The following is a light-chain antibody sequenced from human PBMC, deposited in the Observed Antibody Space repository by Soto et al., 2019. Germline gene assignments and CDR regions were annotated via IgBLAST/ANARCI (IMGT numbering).Light chain of an antibody. CDR2: AAS. CDR3: QQYHSDPPS. V-gene: IGKV1-16*01. Sequence: DVQMTQSPSSLSASVGDSVTITCRASQGIMSFLAWLQQKPGQAPKSLIFAASTLQSGVPSRFSGSGSGTHFTLTINRLQPEEFATYYCQQYHSDPPSFGQGTKVEI. J-gene: IGKJ1*01. CDR1: QGIMSF.